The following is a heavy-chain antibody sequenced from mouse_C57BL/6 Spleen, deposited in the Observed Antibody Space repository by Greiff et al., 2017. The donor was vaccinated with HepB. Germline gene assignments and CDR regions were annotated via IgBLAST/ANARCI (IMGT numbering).Heavy chain of an antibody. V-gene: IGHV5-6*02. D-gene: IGHD1-1*01. Sequence: EVKVEESGGDLVKPGGSLKLSCAASGFTFSSYGMSWVRQTPDKRLEWVATISSGGSYTYYPDSVKGRFTISRDHAKNTLYLQMSSLKSEDTAMYYCARHEDYGSSHHWYFDVWGTGTTVTVSS. CDR1: GFTFSSYG. J-gene: IGHJ1*03. CDR2: ISSGGSYT. CDR3: ARHEDYGSSHHWYFDV.